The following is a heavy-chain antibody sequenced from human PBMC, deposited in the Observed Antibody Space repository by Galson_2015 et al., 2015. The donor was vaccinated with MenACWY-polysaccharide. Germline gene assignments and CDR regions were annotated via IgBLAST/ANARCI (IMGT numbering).Heavy chain of an antibody. CDR1: GFTFSSYW. J-gene: IGHJ4*02. V-gene: IGHV3-74*01. D-gene: IGHD6-13*01. Sequence: SLRLSCAASGFTFSSYWMHWVRQVPGKGLVWVSRISSDGSSTSYADSVKGRFTISRDNAKNTLHLQMNSLRVEDTAVYYCARVQRGYSNDWHHPYYFNYWGQGTLVTVSS. CDR3: ARVQRGYSNDWHHPYYFNY. CDR2: ISSDGSST.